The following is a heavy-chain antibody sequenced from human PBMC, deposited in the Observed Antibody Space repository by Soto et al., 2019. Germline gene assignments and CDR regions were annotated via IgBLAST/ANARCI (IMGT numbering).Heavy chain of an antibody. J-gene: IGHJ5*02. CDR1: GGSISSGGYY. Sequence: QVQLQESGPGLVKPSQTLSLTCTVSGGSISSGGYYWSWIRQHPGKGLEWLGYIYYSGSTYYNPSLKSGVTISVYTSKNQFSLELSCVTAADTAVYYCARVPGGNSWFDPWGQGTLVTVSS. D-gene: IGHD2-21*02. CDR3: ARVPGGNSWFDP. V-gene: IGHV4-31*03. CDR2: IYYSGST.